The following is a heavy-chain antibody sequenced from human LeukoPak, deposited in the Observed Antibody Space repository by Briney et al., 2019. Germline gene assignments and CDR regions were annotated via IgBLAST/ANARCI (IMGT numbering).Heavy chain of an antibody. V-gene: IGHV3-11*01. J-gene: IGHJ6*03. CDR1: GFTFSDYY. CDR2: ISSSGSTI. D-gene: IGHD1-7*01. CDR3: ATESLRGNYARGSYYYYYMDV. Sequence: GGSLRLSCAASGFTFSDYYMSWIRQAPGKGLEWVSYISSSGSTIYYADSVKGRFTISRDNAKNSLYLQMNSLRAEDTAVYYCATESLRGNYARGSYYYYYMDVWGKGTTVTVSS.